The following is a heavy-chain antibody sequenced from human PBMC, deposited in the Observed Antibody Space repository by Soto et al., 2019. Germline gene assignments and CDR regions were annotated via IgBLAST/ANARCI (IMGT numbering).Heavy chain of an antibody. CDR2: ISGSGGST. CDR3: ARLRFGDMYYDY. Sequence: VGSLRLSCAASGFTFSSYAMSWVRQAPGKGLEWVSAISGSGGSTYYADSVKGRFTISRDNSKNTLYLQMNSLRAEDTAVYYCARLRFGDMYYDYWGQGTQVTVSS. D-gene: IGHD3-10*01. J-gene: IGHJ4*02. V-gene: IGHV3-23*01. CDR1: GFTFSSYA.